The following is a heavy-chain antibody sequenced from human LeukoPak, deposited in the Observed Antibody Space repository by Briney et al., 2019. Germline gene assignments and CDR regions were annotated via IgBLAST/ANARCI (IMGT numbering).Heavy chain of an antibody. J-gene: IGHJ4*02. CDR2: INHSGST. Sequence: SETLSLTCAVYGVSFSGYYWSWIRQPPGKGLEWLGEINHSGSTNYNPSLKSRVTISVDTSKNQFSLKLSSVTAADTAVYYCARGPRRDAYKRRGPGLDYWGQGTLVTVSS. V-gene: IGHV4-34*01. CDR1: GVSFSGYY. CDR3: ARGPRRDAYKRRGPGLDY. D-gene: IGHD5-24*01.